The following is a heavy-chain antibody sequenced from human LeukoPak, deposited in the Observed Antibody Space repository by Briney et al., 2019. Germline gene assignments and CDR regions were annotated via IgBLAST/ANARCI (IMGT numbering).Heavy chain of an antibody. V-gene: IGHV4-59*01. CDR2: IYYSGST. Sequence: SETLSLTCTVSGGSIGSYYWSWIRQPPGKGLEWIGYIYYSGSTNYNPSLKGRVTISVDTSKNQFSLELSSVTAADTAVYYCARGWEPDYFDYWGQGTLVTVSS. J-gene: IGHJ4*02. CDR3: ARGWEPDYFDY. D-gene: IGHD1-26*01. CDR1: GGSIGSYY.